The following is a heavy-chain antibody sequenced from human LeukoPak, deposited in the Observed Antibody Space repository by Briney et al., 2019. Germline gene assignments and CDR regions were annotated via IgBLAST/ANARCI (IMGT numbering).Heavy chain of an antibody. CDR1: GFTFSSYS. CDR2: ISSSSSYI. J-gene: IGHJ4*02. Sequence: PGGSLRLSCAASGFTFSSYSMNWVRQAPGKGLEWVSSISSSSSYIHYADSVKGRLTISRDNAKKSLHLQMNSLRAEDTAVYYCAKEDIVVVPAGLGEFDYWGQGTLVTVSS. V-gene: IGHV3-21*01. D-gene: IGHD2-2*01. CDR3: AKEDIVVVPAGLGEFDY.